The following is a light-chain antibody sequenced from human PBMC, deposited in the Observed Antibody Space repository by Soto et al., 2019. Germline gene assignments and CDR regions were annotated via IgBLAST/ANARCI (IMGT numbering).Light chain of an antibody. CDR2: DAS. Sequence: EIVMTHSPTTLSVSPGERGTLSCRASQSVSSNLAWYQQKPGQAPRLLIYDASTRATGIPDRFSGGGSGTDFTLTISSLEPEDFAVYYCQQRSNWTPLFGHGTRLEIK. CDR1: QSVSSN. V-gene: IGKV3-11*01. J-gene: IGKJ5*01. CDR3: QQRSNWTPL.